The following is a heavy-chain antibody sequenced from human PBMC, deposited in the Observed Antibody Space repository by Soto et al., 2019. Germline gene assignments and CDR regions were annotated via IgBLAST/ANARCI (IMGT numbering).Heavy chain of an antibody. CDR1: GYSFTSYW. CDR2: IYPGDSDT. J-gene: IGHJ6*03. CDR3: ATSGYDGPEYYYYMDV. Sequence: GESLKISCKGSGYSFTSYWIGWVRQMPGKGLEWMGIIYPGDSDTRYSPSFQGQVTISADKSISTAYLQWSSLKASDTAMYYCATSGYDGPEYYYYMDVWGKGTTVTVSS. V-gene: IGHV5-51*01. D-gene: IGHD5-12*01.